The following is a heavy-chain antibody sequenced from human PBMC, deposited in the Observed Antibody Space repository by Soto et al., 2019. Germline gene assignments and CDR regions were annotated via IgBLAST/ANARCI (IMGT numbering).Heavy chain of an antibody. CDR2: IYYSGST. CDR3: ARVSGYCSGGSCYAVDY. V-gene: IGHV4-30-4*01. D-gene: IGHD2-15*01. J-gene: IGHJ4*02. CDR1: GGSISSGDYY. Sequence: QVQLQESGPGLVNPSQTLSLTCTVSGGSISSGDYYWGWIHKPPGKALEWIGYIYYSGSTYYNPSLKSRFTTSVDTSTNQFSLKLSSVTAADTAVYYCARVSGYCSGGSCYAVDYWGQGTLVTVSS.